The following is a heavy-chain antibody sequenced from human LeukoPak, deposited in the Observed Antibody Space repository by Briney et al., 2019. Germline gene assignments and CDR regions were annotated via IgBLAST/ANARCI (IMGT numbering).Heavy chain of an antibody. V-gene: IGHV4-39*01. CDR2: IYYSGST. J-gene: IGHJ5*02. Sequence: SETLSLTCTVSGGSISSSSYYWGWIRQPPGKGLEWIESIYYSGSTYYNPSLKSRVTISVDTSKNQFSLKLSSVTAADTAVYYCARQFIGIPATSSSWYLVWFDPWGQGTLVTVSS. CDR1: GGSISSSSYY. D-gene: IGHD6-13*01. CDR3: ARQFIGIPATSSSWYLVWFDP.